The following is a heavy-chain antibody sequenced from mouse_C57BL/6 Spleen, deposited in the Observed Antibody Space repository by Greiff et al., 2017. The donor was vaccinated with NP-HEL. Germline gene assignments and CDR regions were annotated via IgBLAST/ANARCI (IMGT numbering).Heavy chain of an antibody. CDR3: ARSASYGSSYDYFDY. V-gene: IGHV1-4*01. Sequence: QVQLQQSGAELARPGASVKMSCKASGYTFTSYTMHWVKQRPGQGLEWIGYINPSSGYTKYNQKFKDKATLTADKSSSTAYMQLSSLTSEDSAVYYCARSASYGSSYDYFDYWGQGTTLTVSS. D-gene: IGHD1-1*01. CDR1: GYTFTSYT. CDR2: INPSSGYT. J-gene: IGHJ2*01.